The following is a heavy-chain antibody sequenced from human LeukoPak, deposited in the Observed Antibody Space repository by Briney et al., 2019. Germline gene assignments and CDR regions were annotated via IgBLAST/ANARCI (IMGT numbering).Heavy chain of an antibody. CDR2: IPHDRNNI. Sequence: PGGSLRLSCLASGFTFSSFGMHWVRQAPGKGLEWVAFIPHDRNNIHHADSVSGRFTISRDNSANTVYLQMDSLRTEDTAVYYCAKKREYCTSAGCHSGLLDFWGQGTLVTVSS. D-gene: IGHD2/OR15-2a*01. CDR1: GFTFSSFG. CDR3: AKKREYCTSAGCHSGLLDF. V-gene: IGHV3-30*02. J-gene: IGHJ4*02.